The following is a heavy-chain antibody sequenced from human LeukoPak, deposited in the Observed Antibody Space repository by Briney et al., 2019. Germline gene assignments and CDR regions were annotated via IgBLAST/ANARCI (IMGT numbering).Heavy chain of an antibody. CDR1: GFTFSSYW. J-gene: IGHJ4*02. V-gene: IGHV3-7*01. Sequence: PGGSLRLSCAASGFTFSSYWMSWVRRAPGKGLEWVANIKRDGSEKYYVDSVKGRFTISRDNAKNSLYLQMNSLRAEDTAVYYCATDDNSGSDYWGQGTLVTVSS. CDR3: ATDDNSGSDY. CDR2: IKRDGSEK. D-gene: IGHD3-22*01.